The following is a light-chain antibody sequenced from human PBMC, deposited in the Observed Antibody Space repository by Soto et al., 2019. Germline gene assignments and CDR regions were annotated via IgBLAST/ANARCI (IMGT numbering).Light chain of an antibody. V-gene: IGKV1-5*01. Sequence: DIQMTQSPSTLSASVGDRVTITCRASQSIRSWLAWYQQKPGKAPKLLIYDATSLQGGVPSRFSGSGYGAEFTLSISSLQPDDFATYYCQQYNPYSPWTFGQGTKVEI. CDR3: QQYNPYSPWT. J-gene: IGKJ1*01. CDR1: QSIRSW. CDR2: DAT.